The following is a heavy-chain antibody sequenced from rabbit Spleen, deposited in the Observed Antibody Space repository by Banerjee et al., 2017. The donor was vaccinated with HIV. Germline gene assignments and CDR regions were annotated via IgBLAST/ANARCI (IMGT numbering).Heavy chain of an antibody. D-gene: IGHD2-1*01. V-gene: IGHV1S40*01. CDR3: ARGCATVTRVITSFSIRL. CDR2: IYPGSSGST. CDR1: GFSFSSNYY. Sequence: QSLEESGGDLVKPGASLTLTCTASGFSFSSNYYMCWVRQAPGKGLECGACIYPGSSGSTFYGNWAHGRLPFSHASSSSVPMPMTSLTVTVAAADFSARGCATVTRVITSFSIRLWAPGTLVTVS. J-gene: IGHJ4*01.